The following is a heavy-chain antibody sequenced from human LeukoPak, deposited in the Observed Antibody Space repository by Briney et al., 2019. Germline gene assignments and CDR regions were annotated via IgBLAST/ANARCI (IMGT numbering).Heavy chain of an antibody. V-gene: IGHV4-61*02. D-gene: IGHD6-19*01. CDR2: IYTSGST. Sequence: SETLSLTCIVSGGSISSGSYYWRWMRQPAGRGLEWIGRIYTSGSTNYNPSLKSRVTMSVDTSKNQFSLKLSSVTAADTAVYYCAREGSSGWYFSVWGQGTLVTVSS. J-gene: IGHJ4*02. CDR3: AREGSSGWYFSV. CDR1: GGSISSGSYY.